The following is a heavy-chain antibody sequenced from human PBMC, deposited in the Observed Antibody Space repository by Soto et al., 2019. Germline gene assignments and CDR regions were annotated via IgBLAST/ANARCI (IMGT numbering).Heavy chain of an antibody. Sequence: QMQLVQSGPEVKKPGTSVKVSCKGSGFTFTSSAMQWGRQARGQRLEWIGWIVVGSGNTNYAQNFQERVTITRDMSTSTAYMELSSLRSEDTAVYYCAAWTSPAYYMDVWGKGTTVTVSS. J-gene: IGHJ6*03. V-gene: IGHV1-58*02. CDR2: IVVGSGNT. CDR1: GFTFTSSA. CDR3: AAWTSPAYYMDV.